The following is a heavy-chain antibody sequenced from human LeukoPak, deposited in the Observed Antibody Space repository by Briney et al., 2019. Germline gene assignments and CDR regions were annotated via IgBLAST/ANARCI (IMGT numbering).Heavy chain of an antibody. CDR3: ARGDGDTEGCSSTSCYFAFDI. CDR2: IKQDGSEK. V-gene: IGHV3-7*04. CDR1: GFTFSSYR. D-gene: IGHD2-2*01. Sequence: GGSLRLSCAASGFTFSSYRMSWVRQAPGKGLEWVANIKQDGSEKYYVDSVKGRFTISRDNAKNSLYLQMNSLGAEDTAVYYCARGDGDTEGCSSTSCYFAFDIWGQGTMVTVSS. J-gene: IGHJ3*02.